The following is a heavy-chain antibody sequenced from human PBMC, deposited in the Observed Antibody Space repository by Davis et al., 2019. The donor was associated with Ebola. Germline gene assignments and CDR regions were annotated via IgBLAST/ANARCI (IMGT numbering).Heavy chain of an antibody. D-gene: IGHD4-17*01. J-gene: IGHJ6*02. CDR1: GGSIFPFH. Sequence: SETLSLTCTVSGGSIFPFHWSWIRQVPGKGLEWIGQIYHSGSANYNPSLKSRVTISVDTSKNQLSLNLNSVNPADTAVYYCARGGYGDYVLYDYYGMDVWGQGTTVTVSS. CDR2: IYHSGSA. V-gene: IGHV4-59*13. CDR3: ARGGYGDYVLYDYYGMDV.